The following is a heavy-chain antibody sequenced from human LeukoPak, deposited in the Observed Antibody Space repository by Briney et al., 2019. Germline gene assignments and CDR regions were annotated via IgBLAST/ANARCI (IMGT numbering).Heavy chain of an antibody. CDR2: ISGSGGST. J-gene: IGHJ3*02. CDR1: GFNFSSYA. Sequence: GGSLRLSCAASGFNFSSYAMSWVRQAPGKGLEWVSAISGSGGSTYYADSVKGRFTISRDNSKNTLYLQMNSLRAEDTAVYYCAKTHNGDGYNYQNAFDIWGQGTMVTVSS. V-gene: IGHV3-23*01. CDR3: AKTHNGDGYNYQNAFDI. D-gene: IGHD5-24*01.